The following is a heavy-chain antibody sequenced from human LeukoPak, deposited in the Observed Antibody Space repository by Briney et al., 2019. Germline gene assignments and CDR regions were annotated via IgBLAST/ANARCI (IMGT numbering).Heavy chain of an antibody. CDR1: GFTFSTYW. V-gene: IGHV3-7*01. Sequence: GGSLRLSCSASGFTFSTYWMSWVRQAPGKGLEWVANMKRDGSEIYYVDSVRGRFTISRDNARNSLYLQMNSLRAEDTAVYYCARGAVVVAASNWFDPWGQGTLVTVSS. CDR2: MKRDGSEI. CDR3: ARGAVVVAASNWFDP. J-gene: IGHJ5*02. D-gene: IGHD2-15*01.